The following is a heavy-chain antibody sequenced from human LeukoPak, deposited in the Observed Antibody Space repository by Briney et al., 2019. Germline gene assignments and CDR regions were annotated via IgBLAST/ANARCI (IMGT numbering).Heavy chain of an antibody. CDR2: ISSSSSTI. J-gene: IGHJ4*02. D-gene: IGHD2-21*01. CDR1: GFTFSSYS. V-gene: IGHV3-48*01. Sequence: GGSLRLSCAASGFTFSSYSMNWVRQAPGKGLEWVSYISSSSSTIYYADSVKGRFATSRDNAKSSLYLQMNSLRGEDTAVYYCARVWQDYSGVDYWGQGTLVTVSS. CDR3: ARVWQDYSGVDY.